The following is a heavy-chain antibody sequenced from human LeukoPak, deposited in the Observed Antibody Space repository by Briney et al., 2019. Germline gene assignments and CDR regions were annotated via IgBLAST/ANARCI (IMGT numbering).Heavy chain of an antibody. CDR3: ASLGPRSGGAFDI. V-gene: IGHV1-2*02. Sequence: GASVKVSCKASGYTFTGYYMHWVRQAPGQGLEWMGWINPNSGGTNYAQKFQGRVTITADESTSTAYMELSSLRSEDTAVYYCASLGPRSGGAFDIWGQGTMVTVSS. CDR1: GYTFTGYY. D-gene: IGHD7-27*01. J-gene: IGHJ3*02. CDR2: INPNSGGT.